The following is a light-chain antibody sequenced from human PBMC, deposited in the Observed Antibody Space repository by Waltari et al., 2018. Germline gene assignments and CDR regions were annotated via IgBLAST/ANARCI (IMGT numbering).Light chain of an antibody. V-gene: IGLV2-14*03. J-gene: IGLJ3*02. Sequence: QPALTQPAPVSGSPGQSTTISCLGPCSDVGAFKHASWFQQHPGKAPKLIIYDASTRPSGTSDRFSGSKSGNTASLTISGLQAEDEADYYCSSYTTSRTWVFGGGTKLTVL. CDR3: SSYTTSRTWV. CDR2: DAS. CDR1: CSDVGAFKH.